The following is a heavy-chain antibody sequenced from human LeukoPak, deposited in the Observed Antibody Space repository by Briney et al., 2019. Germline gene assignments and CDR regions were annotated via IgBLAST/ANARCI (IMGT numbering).Heavy chain of an antibody. CDR3: AKDLLRAAAGGAPASLGY. J-gene: IGHJ4*02. CDR1: GFTFSSYG. D-gene: IGHD6-13*01. CDR2: IRYDGSNK. V-gene: IGHV3-30*02. Sequence: GGSLRLSCAASGFTFSSYGMHWVRQAPGKGLEWVAFIRYDGSNKYYADSVKGRFTISRDNSKNTLYLQMNSLRAEDTAVYYCAKDLLRAAAGGAPASLGYWGQGTLVTVSS.